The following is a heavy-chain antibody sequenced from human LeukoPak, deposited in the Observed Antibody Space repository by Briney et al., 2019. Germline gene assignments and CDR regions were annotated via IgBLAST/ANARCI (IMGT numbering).Heavy chain of an antibody. V-gene: IGHV3-53*01. CDR2: ISINTDT. Sequence: GGSLTPSCAASGIAVIGNYMSWVRQPPGKGLAWVSFISINTDTFYADSVRGRFTISRDSSKNTLFLQMNSLRDEDSAVYYCAIAQSWDELFDSWGQGTLVTVSS. CDR3: AIAQSWDELFDS. CDR1: GIAVIGNY. D-gene: IGHD1-26*01. J-gene: IGHJ4*02.